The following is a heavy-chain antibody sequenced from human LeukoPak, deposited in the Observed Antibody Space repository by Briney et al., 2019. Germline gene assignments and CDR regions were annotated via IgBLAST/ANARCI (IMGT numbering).Heavy chain of an antibody. CDR2: IYYSGST. D-gene: IGHD3-22*01. CDR3: ARDRRYYDSSGLDY. V-gene: IGHV4-59*01. Sequence: PSETLSLTCTVSGGSISSYYWSWIRQPPGKGLEWIGFIYYSGSTNYNPSLKSRVTISVDTSKNQFSLKLSSVTAADTAVYYCARDRRYYDSSGLDYWGQGTLVTVSS. CDR1: GGSISSYY. J-gene: IGHJ4*02.